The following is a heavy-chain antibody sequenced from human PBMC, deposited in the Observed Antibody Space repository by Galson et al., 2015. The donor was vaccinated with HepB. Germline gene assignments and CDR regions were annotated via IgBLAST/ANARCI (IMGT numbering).Heavy chain of an antibody. CDR3: ASGRRDGYRYFDY. J-gene: IGHJ4*02. Sequence: ETLSLTCTVSGGSISSSNYYWGWIRQPPGKGLEWIGGNFYSGSTYYNPSLKGRVTISVETSKNQLSLKGNSVTAADTACYYCASGRRDGYRYFDYCGQGALVTVSS. D-gene: IGHD5-24*01. CDR2: NFYSGST. V-gene: IGHV4-39*01. CDR1: GGSISSSNYY.